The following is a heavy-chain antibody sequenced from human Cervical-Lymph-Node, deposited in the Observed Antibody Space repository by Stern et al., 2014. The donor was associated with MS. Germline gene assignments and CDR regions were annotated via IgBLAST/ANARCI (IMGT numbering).Heavy chain of an antibody. CDR3: ARDRYCSGGSCYGYYYYGMDV. Sequence: QVQLQQSGPGLVKPSQTLSLTCAISGDSVSSNSAAWNWIRQSPSRGLEWLGRTYYRSKWYNDYAVSVKSRITINPDTSKNQFSLQLNSVTPEDTAVYYCARDRYCSGGSCYGYYYYGMDVWGQGTTVTVSS. D-gene: IGHD2-15*01. V-gene: IGHV6-1*01. CDR1: GDSVSSNSAA. CDR2: TYYRSKWYN. J-gene: IGHJ6*02.